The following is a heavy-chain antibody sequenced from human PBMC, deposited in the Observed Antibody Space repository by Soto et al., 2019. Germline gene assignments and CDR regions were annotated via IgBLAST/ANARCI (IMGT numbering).Heavy chain of an antibody. J-gene: IGHJ6*02. V-gene: IGHV3-23*01. CDR3: AKGRSYYYYSGVDV. CDR2: IIDSGGST. Sequence: GGPLRLSCAAAGLTFSSCAMGWVRQAPGKGLEWVSDIIDSGGSTYYADSVKGRFTISRDNSKSTLYLQMNSLRAEDTALYYCAKGRSYYYYSGVDVWGQGTTVTVSS. CDR1: GLTFSSCA.